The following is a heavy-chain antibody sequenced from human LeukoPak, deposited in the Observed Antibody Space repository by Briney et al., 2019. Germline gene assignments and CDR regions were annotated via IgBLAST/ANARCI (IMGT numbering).Heavy chain of an antibody. D-gene: IGHD3-22*01. CDR2: IYPGDSDT. V-gene: IGHV5-51*01. Sequence: GESLKISFKGSGYSFTSYWIGWVRQMPGKGLEWIGIIYPGDSDTRYSPSFEGQVTISADKCISTAYLQWSSLKASDTAMYYCARRAYYDSSGYYYYFDYWGQGTLVTVSS. CDR1: GYSFTSYW. CDR3: ARRAYYDSSGYYYYFDY. J-gene: IGHJ4*02.